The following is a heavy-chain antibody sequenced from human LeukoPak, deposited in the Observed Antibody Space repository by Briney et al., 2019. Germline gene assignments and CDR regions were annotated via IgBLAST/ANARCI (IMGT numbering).Heavy chain of an antibody. Sequence: GGSLRLSCAASGITFSSYAMHWVRQAPGKGLEWVAVISYDGSNKYYADSVKGRFTISRDNSKNTLYLQMNSLRAEDTAVYYWARDLTVGATGHWGQGTLVTASS. CDR2: ISYDGSNK. D-gene: IGHD1-26*01. CDR3: ARDLTVGATGH. V-gene: IGHV3-30-3*01. J-gene: IGHJ4*02. CDR1: GITFSSYA.